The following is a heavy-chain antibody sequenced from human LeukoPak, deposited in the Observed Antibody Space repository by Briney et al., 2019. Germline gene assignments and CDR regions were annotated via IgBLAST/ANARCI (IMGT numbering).Heavy chain of an antibody. CDR3: GREKNCDILTHYYENY. CDR1: GHTFTRYY. Sequence: GASVKVSCKASGHTFTRYYMHWVRQAPGQGVEGRGWSNPNSGGTKYAQKFNGRVTMTRDTSISTAYMEMSRRRADDTAAQYWGREKNCDILTHYYENYWGQGTLVTVSS. V-gene: IGHV1-2*02. CDR2: SNPNSGGT. D-gene: IGHD3-9*01. J-gene: IGHJ4*02.